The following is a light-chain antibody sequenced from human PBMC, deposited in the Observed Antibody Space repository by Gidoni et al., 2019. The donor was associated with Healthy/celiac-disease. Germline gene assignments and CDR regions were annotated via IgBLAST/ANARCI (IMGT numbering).Light chain of an antibody. CDR3: QQYNSYPYT. CDR1: QSISSW. Sequence: DIQMTQSPSTLSASVGDRVTITCRASQSISSWLAWYQQKPGKAPKLLIYDASSLESGVPSSFSGSGSGTEFTLTISSLQPDDFATYYCQQYNSYPYTFXQXTKLEIK. V-gene: IGKV1-5*01. CDR2: DAS. J-gene: IGKJ2*01.